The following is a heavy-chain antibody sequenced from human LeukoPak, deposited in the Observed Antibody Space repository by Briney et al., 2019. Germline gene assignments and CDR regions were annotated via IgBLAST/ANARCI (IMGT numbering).Heavy chain of an antibody. CDR3: ARDGRAAVSLDAFDI. D-gene: IGHD6-13*01. J-gene: IGHJ3*02. CDR1: GGSISSDGYY. CDR2: IYHSGST. V-gene: IGHV4-31*03. Sequence: SQTLSLNCTVSGGSISSDGYYWSWIRQRPGKGLEWIGYIYHSGSTSYNPSLKSRVTISVDTSKNQFSLKLSSVTAADTAVYYCARDGRAAVSLDAFDIWGQGTMVTVSS.